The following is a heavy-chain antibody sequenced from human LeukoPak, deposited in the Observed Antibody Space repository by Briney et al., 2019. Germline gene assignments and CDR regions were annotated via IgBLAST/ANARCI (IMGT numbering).Heavy chain of an antibody. CDR3: ARTILDSSGWDLYYYYYMDV. D-gene: IGHD6-19*01. V-gene: IGHV3-74*01. CDR1: GFTFSSYW. Sequence: GGSLRLFCAASGFTFSSYWMHWVRNAPGKGLVWVSRINSDGSSTSYADSVKGRFTISRDNAKNTLYLQMNSLRAEDTAVYYCARTILDSSGWDLYYYYYMDVWGKGTTVTVSS. CDR2: INSDGSST. J-gene: IGHJ6*03.